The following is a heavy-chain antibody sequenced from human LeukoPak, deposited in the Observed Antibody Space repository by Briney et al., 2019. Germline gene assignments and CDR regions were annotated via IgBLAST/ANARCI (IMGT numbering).Heavy chain of an antibody. CDR2: IHYSGSS. V-gene: IGHV4-59*08. J-gene: IGHJ4*02. CDR3: ARRKGCSGGSCYGDTFDY. CDR1: GGSIGDYY. Sequence: PSETLSLTCTVSGGSIGDYYWSWIRQPPGKGLEWIAYIHYSGSSYYNPLLKSRVTISVETSKNQFSLKLSSVTAADTAVYYCARRKGCSGGSCYGDTFDYWGQGTLVTVSS. D-gene: IGHD2-15*01.